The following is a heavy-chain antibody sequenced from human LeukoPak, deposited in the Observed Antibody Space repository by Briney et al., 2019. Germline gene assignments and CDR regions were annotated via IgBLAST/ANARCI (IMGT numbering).Heavy chain of an antibody. V-gene: IGHV4-38-2*02. J-gene: IGHJ3*02. CDR3: ARHYDSSGYYYHDAFDI. CDR2: IYHSGST. D-gene: IGHD3-22*01. CDR1: GYSISSGYY. Sequence: SETLSLTCTVSGYSISSGYYWGWIRQPPGKGLEWIGSIYHSGSTYYNPSLKSRVTISVDTSKNQFSLKLSSVTAADTAVYYCARHYDSSGYYYHDAFDIWAKGQWSPSLQ.